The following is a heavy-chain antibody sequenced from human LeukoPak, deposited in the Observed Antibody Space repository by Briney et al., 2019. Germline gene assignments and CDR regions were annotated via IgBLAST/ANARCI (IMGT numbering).Heavy chain of an antibody. CDR2: ISGSGGST. J-gene: IGHJ4*02. Sequence: GGSLRLSCAASGFTFGSYGMSWVRQAPGKGLEWVSAISGSGGSTYYADSVKGRFTISRDNSKNTLYLQMNSLRAEDTAVYYCAKDDYDSSGYYYRRGVDYWGQGPLVTVSS. CDR3: AKDDYDSSGYYYRRGVDY. D-gene: IGHD3-22*01. V-gene: IGHV3-23*01. CDR1: GFTFGSYG.